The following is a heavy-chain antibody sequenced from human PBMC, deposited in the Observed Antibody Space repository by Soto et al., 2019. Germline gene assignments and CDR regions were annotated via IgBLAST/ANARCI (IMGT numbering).Heavy chain of an antibody. CDR3: ARDPRVETTLMAVFQG. CDR2: IWYDGSNK. J-gene: IGHJ1*01. D-gene: IGHD3-3*01. CDR1: GFSFSNYG. V-gene: IGHV3-33*01. Sequence: QVQLVESGGGVVQPGRSLRLSYAGSGFSFSNYGMHWVRQAPGKGLEWVALIWYDGSNKYYADSVKGRFTISRDNSKNTLYLQMSSLRNEDTAVYYCARDPRVETTLMAVFQGWGQGTLVTVSS.